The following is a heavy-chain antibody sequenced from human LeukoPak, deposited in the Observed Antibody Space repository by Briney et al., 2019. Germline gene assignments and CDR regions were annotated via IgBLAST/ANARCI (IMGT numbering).Heavy chain of an antibody. J-gene: IGHJ4*02. CDR3: ARNLRGAWALGFDY. CDR2: IKQDGSEK. V-gene: IGHV3-7*01. D-gene: IGHD3-10*01. Sequence: GGSLRLSCAASGFTFSSYWMSWVRQAPGKGLEWVANIKQDGSEKYYVDSVKGRFTISRDNAKNSLYLQINSLRAEDTAVYYCARNLRGAWALGFDYWGQGTLVTVSS. CDR1: GFTFSSYW.